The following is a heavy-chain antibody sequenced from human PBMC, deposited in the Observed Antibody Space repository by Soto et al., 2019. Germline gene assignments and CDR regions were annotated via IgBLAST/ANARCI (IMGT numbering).Heavy chain of an antibody. D-gene: IGHD1-26*01. CDR3: ARKKGGGSYYRVNSYNKVMDV. J-gene: IGHJ6*04. V-gene: IGHV1-2*04. CDR2: INPNSGGT. Sequence: ASVKVSCKASGYTFTGYYMHWVRQAPGQGLEWMGWINPNSGGTNYAQKFQGWVTMTRDTSISTAYMELSRLRSDDTAVYYCARKKGGGSYYRVNSYNKVMDVWGKGTTVTASS. CDR1: GYTFTGYY.